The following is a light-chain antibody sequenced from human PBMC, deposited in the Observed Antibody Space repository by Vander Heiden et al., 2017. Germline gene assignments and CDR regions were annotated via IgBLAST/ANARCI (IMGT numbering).Light chain of an antibody. CDR3: QHYNNWPLLT. Sequence: EIVMTQSPATLFVSPGERATLSCRASQSVSSNLAWYQQRPGQAPRVLIYGASTRATGIPARFSGSGSGTEFTLTISSLQSEDFAVYYCQHYNNWPLLTFGGGTKLGIK. J-gene: IGKJ4*01. CDR2: GAS. V-gene: IGKV3-15*01. CDR1: QSVSSN.